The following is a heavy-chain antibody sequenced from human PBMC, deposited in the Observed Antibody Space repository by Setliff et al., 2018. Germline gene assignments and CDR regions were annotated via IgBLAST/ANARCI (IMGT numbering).Heavy chain of an antibody. V-gene: IGHV1-18*01. CDR1: GYNFITFG. CDR3: ATSWGATPFDY. J-gene: IGHJ4*02. Sequence: GASVKVSCKTSGYNFITFGISWVRQAPGQGPEWMGWISPYNESTNYAQKFQGRVTMTTDTSTSTVYMELRSLTSDDTAVYYCATSWGATPFDYWGQGTLVTVSS. D-gene: IGHD1-26*01. CDR2: ISPYNEST.